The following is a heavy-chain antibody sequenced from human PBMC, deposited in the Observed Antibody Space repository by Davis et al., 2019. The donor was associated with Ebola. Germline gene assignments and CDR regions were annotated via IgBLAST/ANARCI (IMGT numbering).Heavy chain of an antibody. CDR2: IYPGDSDT. J-gene: IGHJ4*02. D-gene: IGHD2-15*01. CDR3: ARHSKGYCRDSTCYSDY. CDR1: GYSFTRHW. Sequence: GESLKISCEGSGYSFTRHWSAWVRQLPGKGLEWMGIIYPGDSDTRYSPSFQGQVIISADRSISTAYLQWNSLKASDTAVYYCARHSKGYCRDSTCYSDYWGQGTLVTVSS. V-gene: IGHV5-51*01.